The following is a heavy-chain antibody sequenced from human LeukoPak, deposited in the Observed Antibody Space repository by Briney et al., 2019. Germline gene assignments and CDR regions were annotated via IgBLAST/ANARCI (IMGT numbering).Heavy chain of an antibody. V-gene: IGHV3-23*01. Sequence: PGGSLRLSCAASGFTFSSYAMTWVRQAPGKVLEWVSSSNNSGTDTYYEDSVKGRFTISRDKSTNNLYLHINSLSAEDTAVYYCAAAVNTGRAEDYWGQGTLVTVSS. CDR1: GFTFSSYA. D-gene: IGHD4-17*01. CDR2: SNNSGTDT. J-gene: IGHJ4*02. CDR3: AAAVNTGRAEDY.